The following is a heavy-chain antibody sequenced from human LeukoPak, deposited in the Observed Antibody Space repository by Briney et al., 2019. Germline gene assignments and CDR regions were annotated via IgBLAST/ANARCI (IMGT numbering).Heavy chain of an antibody. D-gene: IGHD2-15*01. V-gene: IGHV3-11*01. J-gene: IGHJ3*02. CDR2: ISSSGSTI. CDR1: GFTFSDYY. CDR3: ARGLGYCSGGSCPRRAFDI. Sequence: GGSLRLSCAASGFTFSDYYMSWIRQAPGKGLEWVSFISSSGSTIYYADSMKGRFTISRDNAKNSVYLQMNSLRAEDTAVYHCARGLGYCSGGSCPRRAFDIWGQGTVVTVSS.